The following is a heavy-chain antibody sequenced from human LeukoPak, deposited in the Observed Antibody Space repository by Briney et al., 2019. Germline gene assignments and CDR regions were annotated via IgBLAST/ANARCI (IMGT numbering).Heavy chain of an antibody. D-gene: IGHD3-22*01. CDR2: VYYSGST. V-gene: IGHV4-39*01. CDR3: ARHVGYYDSRGVSWFAP. Sequence: PSETLSLTCTVSGGSISSTTHHWACIRQPPGQGLEWIGSVYYSGSTHYNPSLKSRVTISVDPSNYHFSLTLSSVTAADTAVYYCARHVGYYDSRGVSWFAPWGQGTLVTVSS. J-gene: IGHJ5*02. CDR1: GGSISSTTHH.